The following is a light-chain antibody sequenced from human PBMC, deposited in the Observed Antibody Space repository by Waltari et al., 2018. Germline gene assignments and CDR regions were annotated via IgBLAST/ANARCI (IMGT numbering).Light chain of an antibody. J-gene: IGLJ2*01. CDR3: SSYTLTTSV. CDR1: NSDLGVYTS. CDR2: DVY. Sequence: QSALTQPASVSGSPGPSITISCSGANSDLGVYTSVSWYQQHPGKAPKLLIYDVYYRPSGVSLRFSGSKSGNTSSLTISGLQPEDEADYYCSSYTLTTSVFGGGTKVTVL. V-gene: IGLV2-14*03.